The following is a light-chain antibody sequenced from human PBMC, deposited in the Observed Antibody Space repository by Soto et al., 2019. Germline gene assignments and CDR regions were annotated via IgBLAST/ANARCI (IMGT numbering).Light chain of an antibody. CDR1: QSVTSRY. CDR2: GAS. V-gene: IGKV3-15*01. Sequence: EIVLAQSPGTLSLSPGGRATLCCRAIQSVTSRYLAWYQQKPGQAPRLLIYGASTRAIDIAARFSGSGSGTEFTLTISGLQSEDFAVYYCQQYNTWPRTFGQGTKVDIK. CDR3: QQYNTWPRT. J-gene: IGKJ1*01.